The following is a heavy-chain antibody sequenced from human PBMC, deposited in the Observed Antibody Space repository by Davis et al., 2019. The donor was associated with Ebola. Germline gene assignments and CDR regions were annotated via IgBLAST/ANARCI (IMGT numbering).Heavy chain of an antibody. D-gene: IGHD6-13*01. V-gene: IGHV4-59*11. J-gene: IGHJ5*02. CDR1: GGSTGTHY. CDR2: SYYRATT. Sequence: MPGGSLRLSCTVSGGSTGTHYWSWIRQPPGKGLEWIGYSYYRATTNYNPSLKSRVTISIDTSRDQFSLRLGSVTAAATAVYFCAKDAGYSSSWFETWGQGTRVTVSS. CDR3: AKDAGYSSSWFET.